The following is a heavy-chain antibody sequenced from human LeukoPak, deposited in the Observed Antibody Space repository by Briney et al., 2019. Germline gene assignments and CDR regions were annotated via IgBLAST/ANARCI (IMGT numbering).Heavy chain of an antibody. D-gene: IGHD3-10*01. CDR2: ISSSSIYI. CDR1: VFTFSSYS. CDR3: ARDLRYYYGSGSYRDY. V-gene: IGHV3-21*01. Sequence: PGGSLRLSCAASVFTFSSYSMNWVRQAPGKGLEWVSSISSSSIYIYYADSVKGRFTISRDNAKNSLYLQMNSLRAEDTAVYYCARDLRYYYGSGSYRDYWGQGTLVTVSS. J-gene: IGHJ4*02.